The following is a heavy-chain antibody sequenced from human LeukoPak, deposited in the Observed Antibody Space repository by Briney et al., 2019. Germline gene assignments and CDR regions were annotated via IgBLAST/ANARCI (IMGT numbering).Heavy chain of an antibody. CDR3: ARIGAGSSRDY. CDR2: IVGSSST. CDR1: GFTFSNFA. J-gene: IGHJ4*02. V-gene: IGHV3-21*01. D-gene: IGHD6-13*01. Sequence: GGSLRLSCAASGFTFSNFAMTWVRQAPGKGLEWVSSIVGSSSTYYADSLKGRFTISRDNAKNSLYLQMDSLRAEDTAVYYCARIGAGSSRDYWGQGTLVTVSS.